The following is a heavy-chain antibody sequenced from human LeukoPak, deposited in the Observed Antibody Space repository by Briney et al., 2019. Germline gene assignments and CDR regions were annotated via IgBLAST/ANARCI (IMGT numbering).Heavy chain of an antibody. V-gene: IGHV1-18*01. CDR3: ARRVYSSSWYYFDY. D-gene: IGHD6-13*01. CDR2: ISAYNGNT. CDR1: GYTFTSYG. Sequence: ASVKVSCKAPGYTFTSYGISWVRQAPGQGLEWMGWISAYNGNTNYAQKLQGRVTMTTDTSTSTAYMELRSLRSDDTAVYYCARRVYSSSWYYFDYWGQGTLVTVSS. J-gene: IGHJ4*02.